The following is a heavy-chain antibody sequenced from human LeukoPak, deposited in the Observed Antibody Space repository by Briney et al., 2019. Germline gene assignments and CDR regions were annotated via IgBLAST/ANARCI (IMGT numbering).Heavy chain of an antibody. CDR3: ARGTCYDSSGYCFDY. Sequence: SETLSLTCAVYGGSFSGYYWSWIRQPPGEGLEWIGEINHSGSTNYNPSLKSRVTISVDTSKNQFSLKLSSVTAADTAVYYCARGTCYDSSGYCFDYWGQGTLVTVSS. V-gene: IGHV4-34*01. D-gene: IGHD3-22*01. CDR1: GGSFSGYY. CDR2: INHSGST. J-gene: IGHJ4*02.